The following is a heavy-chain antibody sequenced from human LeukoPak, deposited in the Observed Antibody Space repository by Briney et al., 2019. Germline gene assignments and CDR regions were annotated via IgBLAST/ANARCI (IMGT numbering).Heavy chain of an antibody. CDR1: GGTFSNYT. J-gene: IGHJ5*02. D-gene: IGHD3-22*01. CDR2: IIPILGIA. Sequence: SVKVSCKASGGTFSNYTISWARQAPGQGLEWMGRIIPILGIANYAQKFQGRVTITADKSTSTAYMELSSLRSEDTAVYYCARDRDYYDSSGYENWFDPWGQGTLVTVSS. V-gene: IGHV1-69*04. CDR3: ARDRDYYDSSGYENWFDP.